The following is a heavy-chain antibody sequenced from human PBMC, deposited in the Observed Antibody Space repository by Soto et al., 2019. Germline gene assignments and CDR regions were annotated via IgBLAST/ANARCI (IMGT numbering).Heavy chain of an antibody. CDR1: GYTFTGYY. CDR2: INPNSGGT. Sequence: ASVKVSCKASGYTFTGYYMHWVRQAPGRGLEWMGWINPNSGGTNYAQKFQGWVTMTRDTSISTAYMELSRLRSDDTAVYYCARDSSGFDHLFDYWGQGTLVTVSS. J-gene: IGHJ4*02. CDR3: ARDSSGFDHLFDY. V-gene: IGHV1-2*04. D-gene: IGHD6-19*01.